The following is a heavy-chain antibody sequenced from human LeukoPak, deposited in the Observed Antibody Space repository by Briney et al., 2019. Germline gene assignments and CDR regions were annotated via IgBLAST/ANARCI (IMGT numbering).Heavy chain of an antibody. Sequence: ASVKVSFKASGYTFTSYYMHWLRQAPGQGLEWMGIINPSGGSTGYAQKFQGRVTMTRDTSTSTVYMELSSLRSEDTAVYYCARDVGSGWYYFDYWGQGTLVTVSS. CDR3: ARDVGSGWYYFDY. V-gene: IGHV1-46*01. CDR1: GYTFTSYY. D-gene: IGHD6-19*01. J-gene: IGHJ4*02. CDR2: INPSGGST.